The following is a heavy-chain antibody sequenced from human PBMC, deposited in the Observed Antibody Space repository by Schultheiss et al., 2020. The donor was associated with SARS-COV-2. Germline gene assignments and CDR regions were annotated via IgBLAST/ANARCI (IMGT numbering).Heavy chain of an antibody. J-gene: IGHJ6*03. CDR2: INAGNGNT. CDR3: ARQCTVTTYGSYYYMDV. CDR1: GYTFTSYA. Sequence: ASVKVSCKASGYTFTSYAMHWVRQAPGQRLEWMGWINAGNGNTKYSQKFQGRVTITRDTSASTAYMELSSLRSEDTAVYYCARQCTVTTYGSYYYMDVWGKGTTVTVSS. V-gene: IGHV1-3*01. D-gene: IGHD4-11*01.